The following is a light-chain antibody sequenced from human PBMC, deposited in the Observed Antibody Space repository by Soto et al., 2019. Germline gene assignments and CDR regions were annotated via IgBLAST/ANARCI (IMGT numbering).Light chain of an antibody. CDR2: AAS. CDR1: QSISSY. Sequence: DIQMTQSPSSLSASVGDRVTITCRASQSISSYLNWYQQKPGKAPKLLIYAASSLQSGVPSRFSGSGSGTDFTLTISSLLPEDVATYYCQQSYSTPPWTFGQGTKVEIK. J-gene: IGKJ1*01. CDR3: QQSYSTPPWT. V-gene: IGKV1-39*01.